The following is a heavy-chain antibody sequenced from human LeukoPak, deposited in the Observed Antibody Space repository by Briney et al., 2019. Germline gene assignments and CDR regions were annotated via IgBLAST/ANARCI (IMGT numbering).Heavy chain of an antibody. J-gene: IGHJ4*02. D-gene: IGHD5-18*01. CDR3: ARSDVDTAAVTYFDY. CDR1: GGSISSYY. Sequence: PSGTLSLTCTVSGGSISSYYWSWIRQPPGKGLEWIGSIYYGGSTYYNPSLKTRVTISVDTSKNQFSLKLSSVTAADTAVYYCARSDVDTAAVTYFDYWGQGTLVTVSS. V-gene: IGHV4-39*07. CDR2: IYYGGST.